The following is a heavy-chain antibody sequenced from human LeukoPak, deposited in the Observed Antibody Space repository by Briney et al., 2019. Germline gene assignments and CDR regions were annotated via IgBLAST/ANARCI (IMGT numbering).Heavy chain of an antibody. J-gene: IGHJ4*02. Sequence: ASVKVSCKASGYTFTSYYMHWVRQAPGQGLEWMGIINPSGGSTSYAQKFQGRVTMTRDTSTSTVYMELSSLRSEDMAVYYCARDYLKVVVAGAAPSAGHMDYWGQGTLVTVSS. CDR1: GYTFTSYY. CDR2: INPSGGST. D-gene: IGHD2-15*01. V-gene: IGHV1-46*01. CDR3: ARDYLKVVVAGAAPSAGHMDY.